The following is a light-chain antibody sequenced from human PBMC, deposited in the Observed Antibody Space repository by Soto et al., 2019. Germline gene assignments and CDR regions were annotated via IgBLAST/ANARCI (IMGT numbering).Light chain of an antibody. CDR1: RSFASSY. Sequence: EVVLTQSPCTLSLSPGGRDTLSCRASRSFASSYLAWYHQKPGQAPRLLIFAASIRATGVADRFCGSGSGTDFTLIICRLEPEDSAVHYRQQYGSCPPYTFGQGTKLEIK. CDR2: AAS. J-gene: IGKJ2*01. CDR3: QQYGSCPPYT. V-gene: IGKV3-20*01.